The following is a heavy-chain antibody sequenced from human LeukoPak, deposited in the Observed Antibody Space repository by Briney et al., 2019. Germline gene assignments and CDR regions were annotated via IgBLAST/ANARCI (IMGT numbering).Heavy chain of an antibody. CDR3: ARDRSSVIPNFDY. Sequence: GGSLRLSCAASGFTFSSYSMNWVRQAPGKGLEWVSSISSSSSYIYYADSVKGRFTISRDNAKNSLYLQMNSLRAEDTAVYYCARDRSSVIPNFDYWGQGTLVTVSS. CDR2: ISSSSSYI. J-gene: IGHJ4*02. CDR1: GFTFSSYS. V-gene: IGHV3-21*01. D-gene: IGHD2-21*01.